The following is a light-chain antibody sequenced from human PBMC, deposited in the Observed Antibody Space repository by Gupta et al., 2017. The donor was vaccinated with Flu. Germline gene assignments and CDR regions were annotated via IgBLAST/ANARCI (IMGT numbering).Light chain of an antibody. V-gene: IGKV3-11*01. Sequence: ERATLSCRASQSVSRYLAWDQQKPGQAPRLLIYDASNRATGIPARFSGSGSGTDFTLTISSLEPEDFAVYYCQQRSNWPPYTFGQGTKLQIK. CDR3: QQRSNWPPYT. CDR1: QSVSRY. CDR2: DAS. J-gene: IGKJ2*01.